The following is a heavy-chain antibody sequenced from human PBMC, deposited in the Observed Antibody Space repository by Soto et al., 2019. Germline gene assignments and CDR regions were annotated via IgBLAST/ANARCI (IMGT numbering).Heavy chain of an antibody. D-gene: IGHD3-3*01. V-gene: IGHV3-23*01. J-gene: IGHJ4*02. CDR1: GFTFSSYA. CDR3: AKDPSYDFWSGYQPFDY. CDR2: ISGSGGST. Sequence: EVQLLESGGGLVQPGGSLRLSCAASGFTFSSYAMSWVRQAPGKGLEWVSAISGSGGSTYYADPVKGRFTISRDNSKNTLYMQMNSLRAEDTAVYYCAKDPSYDFWSGYQPFDYWGQGTLVTVSS.